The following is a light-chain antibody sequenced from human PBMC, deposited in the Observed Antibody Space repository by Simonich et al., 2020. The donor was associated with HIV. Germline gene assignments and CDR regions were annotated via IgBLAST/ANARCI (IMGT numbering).Light chain of an antibody. CDR1: SSDVGGYNY. Sequence: QSALTQPASVSGSPGQSSTISCTGTSSDVGGYNYGSWYQQHPGKAPKLMIYDVMRRPAGVSNRFSGSKSGNTASLTISGLQAEDEADYYCSSYTSSSTLVFGGGTKLTVL. CDR2: DVM. V-gene: IGLV2-14*01. J-gene: IGLJ3*02. CDR3: SSYTSSSTLV.